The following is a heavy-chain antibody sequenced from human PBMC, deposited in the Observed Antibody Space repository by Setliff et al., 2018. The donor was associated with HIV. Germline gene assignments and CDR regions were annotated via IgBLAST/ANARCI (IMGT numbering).Heavy chain of an antibody. J-gene: IGHJ4*02. Sequence: PGESLKISCKGSGYSFTSYWIGWVRQMPGKGLEWMGLIYPGDSDTRYSPSFQGQVTISADKSISTAYLQWSTLKASDTAMYYCARAVRERVFRFLEWPAYYDSWGQGTLVTVSS. D-gene: IGHD3-3*01. CDR3: ARAVRERVFRFLEWPAYYDS. V-gene: IGHV5-51*01. CDR1: GYSFTSYW. CDR2: IYPGDSDT.